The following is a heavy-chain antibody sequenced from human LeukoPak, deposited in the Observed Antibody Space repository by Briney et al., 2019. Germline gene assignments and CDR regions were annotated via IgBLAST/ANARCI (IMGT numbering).Heavy chain of an antibody. Sequence: GGSLRLSCAASGFTFSSYAMSWVRQAPGKGLEWVSAFSGSGGNTYYADSVRGRFTFSRDDSKNTLYLQMNSLRAEDTAVYYCAKGIRSGWYYFDYWGQGTLVAVSS. V-gene: IGHV3-23*01. CDR1: GFTFSSYA. CDR2: FSGSGGNT. CDR3: AKGIRSGWYYFDY. D-gene: IGHD6-13*01. J-gene: IGHJ4*02.